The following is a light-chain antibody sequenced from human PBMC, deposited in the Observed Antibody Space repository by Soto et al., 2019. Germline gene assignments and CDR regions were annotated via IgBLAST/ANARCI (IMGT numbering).Light chain of an antibody. CDR3: QHYNSYSEA. CDR2: KAS. J-gene: IGKJ1*01. V-gene: IGKV1-5*03. Sequence: DIQMTQSPSTLSGSVGDRVTITCRASQTISSWLAWYQQKPGKAPTLLIYKASTLQSGVPSRFSGSGSGTEFTLTISSLQPDDFATYYCQHYNSYSEAFGQGTKVELK. CDR1: QTISSW.